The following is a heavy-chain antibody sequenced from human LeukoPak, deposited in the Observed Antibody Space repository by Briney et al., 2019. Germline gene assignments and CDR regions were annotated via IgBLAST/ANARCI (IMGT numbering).Heavy chain of an antibody. Sequence: GALRLSCAASGFTFSSYAMSWIRQPPGKGLEWIGEINHSGSTNYNPSLKSRVTISVDTSKNQFSLKLSSVTAADTAVYYCARGVQAMKWLLISAFDIWGQGTMVTVSS. CDR1: GFTFSSYA. CDR2: INHSGST. V-gene: IGHV4-34*01. CDR3: ARGVQAMKWLLISAFDI. J-gene: IGHJ3*02. D-gene: IGHD3-22*01.